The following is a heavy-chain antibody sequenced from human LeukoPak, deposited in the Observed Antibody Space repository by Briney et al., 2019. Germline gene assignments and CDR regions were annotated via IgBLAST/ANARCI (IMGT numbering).Heavy chain of an antibody. J-gene: IGHJ4*02. Sequence: GGSLRLSCAASGFTVSSNYMSWVRQAPGKGLEWVSVIYSGGSTYYADSVKGRFTISGHNSKNTLYLQMNSLRAEDTAVYYCATLSGYSPFDYWGQGTLVTVSS. CDR2: IYSGGST. D-gene: IGHD3-22*01. V-gene: IGHV3-53*04. CDR1: GFTVSSNY. CDR3: ATLSGYSPFDY.